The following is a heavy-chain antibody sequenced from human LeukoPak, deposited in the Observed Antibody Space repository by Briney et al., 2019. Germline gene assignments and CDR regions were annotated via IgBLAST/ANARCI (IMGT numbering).Heavy chain of an antibody. V-gene: IGHV1-2*02. CDR1: VYTVTAYY. J-gene: IGHJ4*02. D-gene: IGHD6-13*01. CDR2: INPNSGGT. CDR3: ARGPHQYSSSWYPRTLYYFDY. Sequence: ASVKLSCTPSVYTVTAYYMHWVRQAPGQGLEWMGWINPNSGGTNYAQKFQGRVIMTRDTSISTAYMELSRLRSDDTAVYYCARGPHQYSSSWYPRTLYYFDYWGQGTLVTASS.